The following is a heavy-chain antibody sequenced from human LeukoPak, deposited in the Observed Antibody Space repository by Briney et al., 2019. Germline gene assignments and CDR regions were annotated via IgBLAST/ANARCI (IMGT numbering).Heavy chain of an antibody. Sequence: PGGSLTLSCAASGFTLSTYWMHWVRQGPGKELVCLSRVKTDGSSTNYADSVKGRFTLSRDNAKNTLYLQMNSLSVEHTPMYFCARGSPERYGDFDIWGQGRMVSVSS. CDR1: GFTLSTYW. CDR2: VKTDGSST. D-gene: IGHD4/OR15-4a*01. J-gene: IGHJ3*02. CDR3: ARGSPERYGDFDI. V-gene: IGHV3-74*01.